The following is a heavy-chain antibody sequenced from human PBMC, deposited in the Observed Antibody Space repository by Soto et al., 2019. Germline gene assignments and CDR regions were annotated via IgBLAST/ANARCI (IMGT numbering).Heavy chain of an antibody. CDR2: ISGSGGGT. CDR3: AKGWCDS. J-gene: IGHJ5*01. CDR1: GFSFSSHV. V-gene: IGHV3-23*01. Sequence: EVQLLESGRDLVQPGGSLRLSCAASGFSFSSHVMSWVRQAPGKGLEWVSSISGSGGGTYYADSVKGRFIISRDNSKNTLDLQMNSLRVEDTAVYYCAKGWCDSWGQGTLVTVSS.